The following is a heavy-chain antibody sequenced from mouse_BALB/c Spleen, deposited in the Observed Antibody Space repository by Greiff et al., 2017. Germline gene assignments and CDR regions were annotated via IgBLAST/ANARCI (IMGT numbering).Heavy chain of an antibody. D-gene: IGHD1-1*01. CDR2: IWTGGGT. Sequence: QVQLQQSGPGLVAPSQSLSITCTVSGFSLTSYDISWIRQPPGKGLEWLGVIWTGGGTNYNSAFMSRLSISKDNSKSQVFLKMNSLQTDDTAIYYCVRDRGLRGAMDYWGQGTSVTVSS. CDR1: GFSLTSYD. CDR3: VRDRGLRGAMDY. V-gene: IGHV2-9-2*01. J-gene: IGHJ4*01.